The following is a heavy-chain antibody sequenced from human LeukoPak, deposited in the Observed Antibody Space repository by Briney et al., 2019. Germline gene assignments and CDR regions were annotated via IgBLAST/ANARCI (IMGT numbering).Heavy chain of an antibody. CDR3: ARDKIAVADLHYMDV. Sequence: SETLSLTCTVSGGSISSSSYYWGWIRQPPGKGLEWIGSIYYSGSTYYNPSLKSRVTISVDASKNQFSLKPSSVTAADTAVYYCARDKIAVADLHYMDVWGKGTTVTVSS. CDR2: IYYSGST. CDR1: GGSISSSSYY. V-gene: IGHV4-39*07. J-gene: IGHJ6*03. D-gene: IGHD6-19*01.